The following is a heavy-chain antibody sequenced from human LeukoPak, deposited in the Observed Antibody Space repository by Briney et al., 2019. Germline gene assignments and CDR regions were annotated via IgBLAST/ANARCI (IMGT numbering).Heavy chain of an antibody. CDR3: ARDTDIVVVVAGGWFDP. V-gene: IGHV1-69*04. D-gene: IGHD2-15*01. Sequence: SVKVSCKASGGTFSSYAISWVRQAPGQGLEWMGRIIPILGIANYAQKFQGRVTITADKSTSTDYMDLSSLRSEDTAVYYCARDTDIVVVVAGGWFDPWGQGTLVTVSS. J-gene: IGHJ5*02. CDR1: GGTFSSYA. CDR2: IIPILGIA.